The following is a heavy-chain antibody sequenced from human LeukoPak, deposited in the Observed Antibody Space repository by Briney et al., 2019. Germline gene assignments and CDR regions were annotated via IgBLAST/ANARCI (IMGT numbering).Heavy chain of an antibody. V-gene: IGHV3-30-3*01. J-gene: IGHJ4*02. CDR2: ISYEGSNK. D-gene: IGHD3-22*01. CDR1: GFTFSSYA. Sequence: PGGSLRLSCAASGFTFSSYAMHWVRQAPGKGLEWVAVISYEGSNKYYADSVKGRFTISRDNSKNTLYLQMNSLRAEDTAVYYCARALDYYDSSGPDYWGQGTLVTVSS. CDR3: ARALDYYDSSGPDY.